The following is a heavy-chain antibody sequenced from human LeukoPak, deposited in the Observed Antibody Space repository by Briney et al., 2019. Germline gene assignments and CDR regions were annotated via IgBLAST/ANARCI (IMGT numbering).Heavy chain of an antibody. CDR3: ARGSQCSGGNCSGGFDY. V-gene: IGHV4-31*03. Sequence: SETLSLTCTVSGGPISSGGNYWSWIRRHPGKGLEWIGYIYYSGSTYYHPSLQSRGAISVDTSKNQFSLRLSSVTAADTAVYYCARGSQCSGGNCSGGFDYWGQGTLVTVSS. D-gene: IGHD2-15*01. CDR2: IYYSGST. CDR1: GGPISSGGNY. J-gene: IGHJ4*02.